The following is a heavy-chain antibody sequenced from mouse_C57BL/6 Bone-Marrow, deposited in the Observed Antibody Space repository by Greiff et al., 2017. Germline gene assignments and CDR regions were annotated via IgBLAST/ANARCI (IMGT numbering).Heavy chain of an antibody. Sequence: VKLQQSGAELARPGASVKLSCKASGYTFTSYGISWVKQRTGQGLEWIGEIYPRSGNNYYNEKFKGKATLTADKSSSTAYMELRSLTSEDSAVYFCARAFTASYYYAMDYWGQGTSVTVSS. CDR2: IYPRSGNN. D-gene: IGHD6-1*01. V-gene: IGHV1-81*01. CDR1: GYTFTSYG. CDR3: ARAFTASYYYAMDY. J-gene: IGHJ4*01.